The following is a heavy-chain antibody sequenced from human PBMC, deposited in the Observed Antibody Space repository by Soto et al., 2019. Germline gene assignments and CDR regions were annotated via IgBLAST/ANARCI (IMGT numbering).Heavy chain of an antibody. D-gene: IGHD3-3*01. V-gene: IGHV1-18*01. CDR1: GYTFTSYG. Sequence: QVQLVQSGAEVKKPGASVKVSCKASGYTFTSYGISWVRQAPGQGLEWMGWISAYNGNTNYAQKLQGRVTMTTETSTSTAYMELRSLRSDDTAVYYCARVGARDYDFWSGYYTGVDYWGQGTLVTVSS. CDR2: ISAYNGNT. CDR3: ARVGARDYDFWSGYYTGVDY. J-gene: IGHJ4*02.